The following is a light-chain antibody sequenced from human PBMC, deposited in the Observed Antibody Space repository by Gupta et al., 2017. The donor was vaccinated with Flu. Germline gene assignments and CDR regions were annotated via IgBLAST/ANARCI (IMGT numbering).Light chain of an antibody. CDR1: QSVLYNSNNKNY. V-gene: IGKV4-1*01. CDR2: WAS. CDR3: QQYYTTPPA. J-gene: IGKJ2*01. Sequence: CLAVSLGERGTINCKSSQSVLYNSNNKNYLAWYQQKPGQPPKLLIYWASTRESGVPDRFSGSGSGTDFTLTISSLQAEDVAVYYCQQYYTTPPAFGQGTKLEIK.